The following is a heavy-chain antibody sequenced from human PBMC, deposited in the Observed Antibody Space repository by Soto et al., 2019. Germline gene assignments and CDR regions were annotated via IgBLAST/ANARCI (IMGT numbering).Heavy chain of an antibody. J-gene: IGHJ6*02. D-gene: IGHD2-21*02. V-gene: IGHV1-69*01. Sequence: QVQLVQSGAEVKKPGYSVKVSCKASGGTFSSYAISWVRQAPGQGLEWMGGIIPIFGTANYAQKFQGRVTITADESTSTAYMELSSLRSEDTSVYYCRRSSVVTQFPYYYYGMDVGGQGPKVTVSS. CDR1: GGTFSSYA. CDR3: RRSSVVTQFPYYYYGMDV. CDR2: IIPIFGTA.